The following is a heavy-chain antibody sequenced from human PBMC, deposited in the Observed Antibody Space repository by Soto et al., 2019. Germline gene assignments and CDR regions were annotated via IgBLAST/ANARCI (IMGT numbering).Heavy chain of an antibody. V-gene: IGHV3-64*01. CDR2: ITSNGGST. Sequence: GSLRLSCAASGFTFSTYVMHWVRQAPGKGLEYVSLITSNGGSTYYANSVKGRFTISRDNSKNSLSVQMNSLRDEDTAVYFCARETGLRSSGWSYYFDFWGHGTQVTVSS. D-gene: IGHD6-19*01. CDR3: ARETGLRSSGWSYYFDF. J-gene: IGHJ4*01. CDR1: GFTFSTYV.